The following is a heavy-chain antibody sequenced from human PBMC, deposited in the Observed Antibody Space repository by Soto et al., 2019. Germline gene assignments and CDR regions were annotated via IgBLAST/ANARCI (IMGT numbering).Heavy chain of an antibody. D-gene: IGHD1-7*01. Sequence: EVQLVESGGGLVKPGGSLRLTCTVSGFTFSSYTMNWVREAPGKGLEWVSSISSSSRYIYYADSLKGRFTISRDNAKNSLYLQMNSLRAADTAVYYCARMGTTGWDPWGQGTLVIVSS. CDR2: ISSSSRYI. J-gene: IGHJ5*02. V-gene: IGHV3-21*01. CDR3: ARMGTTGWDP. CDR1: GFTFSSYT.